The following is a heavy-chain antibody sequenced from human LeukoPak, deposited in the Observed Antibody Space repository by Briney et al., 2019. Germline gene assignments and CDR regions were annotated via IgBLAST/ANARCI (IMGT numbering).Heavy chain of an antibody. Sequence: GGSLRLSCAASGFTFSNYAMSWVRQAPGKGLEWVANIKEDGSQKYYVDSVRGRFTMSRDNAKNSLYLQMNSLRTEDTAVYYCARGEYYYDGGYWGQGTLVTVSS. V-gene: IGHV3-7*03. J-gene: IGHJ4*02. CDR3: ARGEYYYDGGY. D-gene: IGHD3-22*01. CDR2: IKEDGSQK. CDR1: GFTFSNYA.